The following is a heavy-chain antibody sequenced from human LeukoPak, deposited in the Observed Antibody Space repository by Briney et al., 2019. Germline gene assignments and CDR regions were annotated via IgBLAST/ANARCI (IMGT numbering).Heavy chain of an antibody. Sequence: GASVKVSCKASGYTFTSYHINWVRQATGQGLEWMGWMSPNGGDTGFAQKFQGRVTMTRNTSITTAYMELSSLRSDDTAIYYCARGVAAGYDYWGQGTLVTVSS. J-gene: IGHJ4*02. D-gene: IGHD6-13*01. CDR1: GYTFTSYH. CDR2: MSPNGGDT. CDR3: ARGVAAGYDY. V-gene: IGHV1-8*01.